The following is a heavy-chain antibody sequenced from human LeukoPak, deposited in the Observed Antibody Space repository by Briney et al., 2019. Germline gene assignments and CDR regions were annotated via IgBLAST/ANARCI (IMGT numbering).Heavy chain of an antibody. CDR3: ARDRSTAAAGRSWYFDL. CDR1: GYTFSSYY. CDR2: INPSGGST. D-gene: IGHD6-13*01. J-gene: IGHJ2*01. V-gene: IGHV1-46*01. Sequence: GASVKVSCKASGYTFSSYYMHWVGQAPGQGLEWMGIINPSGGSTIYAHKFQGRVTMTRDMSTSTVYMELSSLRSEDTAVYYCARDRSTAAAGRSWYFDLWGRGTLVTVSS.